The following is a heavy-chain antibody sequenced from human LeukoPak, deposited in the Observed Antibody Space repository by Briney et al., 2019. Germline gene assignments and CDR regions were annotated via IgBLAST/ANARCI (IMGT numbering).Heavy chain of an antibody. CDR1: GFTFINYA. D-gene: IGHD3-3*01. V-gene: IGHV3-23*01. Sequence: PGGSLRLSCAASGFTFINYAMSWVRRAPGKGLEWVSGISGSDDSTYYADSVKGRFIISRDNSKNILFLQMNSLRPEDTAVYYCAKDWSGDYNWSDPWGQGTLVTVSS. CDR2: ISGSDDST. J-gene: IGHJ5*02. CDR3: AKDWSGDYNWSDP.